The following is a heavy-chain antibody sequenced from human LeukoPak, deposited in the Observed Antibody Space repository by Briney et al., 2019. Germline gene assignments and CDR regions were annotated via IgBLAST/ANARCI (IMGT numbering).Heavy chain of an antibody. CDR3: ARDTVYYGMDV. J-gene: IGHJ6*02. V-gene: IGHV4-59*01. CDR2: IYYSGST. CDR1: SGSISSYY. Sequence: PSETLSLTCTVSSGSISSYYWSWIRHPPGKGLEWIGYIYYSGSTNYNPSLKSRVTISVDTSKNQFSLKLSSVTAADTAVYYCARDTVYYGMDVWGQGTTVTVSS. D-gene: IGHD4-17*01.